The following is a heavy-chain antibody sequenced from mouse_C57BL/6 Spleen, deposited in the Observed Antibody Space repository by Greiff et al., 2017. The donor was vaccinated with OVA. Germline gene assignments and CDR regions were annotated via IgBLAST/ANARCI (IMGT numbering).Heavy chain of an antibody. J-gene: IGHJ3*01. V-gene: IGHV1-18*01. CDR3: ARQEIYDGDYVWFAY. CDR1: GYTFTDYN. CDR2: INPNNGGT. D-gene: IGHD2-3*01. Sequence: VQLQQSGPELVKPGASVKIPCKASGYTFTDYNMDWVKQSHGKSLEWIGDINPNNGGTIYNQKFKGKATLTVDKSSSTAYMELRSLTSEDTAVYYCARQEIYDGDYVWFAYWGQGTLVTVSA.